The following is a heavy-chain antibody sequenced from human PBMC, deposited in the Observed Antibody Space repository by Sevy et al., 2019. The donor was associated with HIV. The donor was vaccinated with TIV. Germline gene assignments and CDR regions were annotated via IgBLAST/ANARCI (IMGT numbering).Heavy chain of an antibody. V-gene: IGHV6-1*01. CDR3: VRDVRSGSFSRGFDY. CDR1: GDSVSRNSGS. CDR2: AYYTSKWYY. J-gene: IGHJ4*02. Sequence: SQTLSLTCAISGDSVSRNSGSWNWIRQSPSRGLEWLGRAYYTSKWYYDYSASLKSRLSINPDTSMNLFSLQLNSVTPEDTAVYYCVRDVRSGSFSRGFDYWGQGTLVTVSS. D-gene: IGHD1-26*01.